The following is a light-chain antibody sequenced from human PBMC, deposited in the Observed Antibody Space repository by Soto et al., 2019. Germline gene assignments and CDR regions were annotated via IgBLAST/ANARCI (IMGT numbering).Light chain of an antibody. V-gene: IGLV1-40*01. CDR1: SSNIGAGYD. J-gene: IGLJ2*01. Sequence: QSVLTQPPSVSGDPGQRVTISCTGTSSNIGAGYDVHWYQQLPGGAPKLLIYDNNNRPSGVPDRFSGSKSDTSASLVITGLQAEDEADDDCQCQDCSRSDVVFGGGTKLTVL. CDR3: QCQDCSRSDVV. CDR2: DNN.